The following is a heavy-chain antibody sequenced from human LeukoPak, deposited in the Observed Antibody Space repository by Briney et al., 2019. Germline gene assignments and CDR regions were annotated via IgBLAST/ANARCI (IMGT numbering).Heavy chain of an antibody. Sequence: SETLSLTCAVYGGSFSGYYWSWIRQPPGKGLEWIGEINHSGSTNYNSSLKSRVTISVDTTKNQFSLKVSSVTAADTAVYYCAREKMRRYSYGYAHWGQGTLVTVSS. CDR3: AREKMRRYSYGYAH. CDR1: GGSFSGYY. J-gene: IGHJ4*02. V-gene: IGHV4-34*01. CDR2: INHSGST. D-gene: IGHD5-18*01.